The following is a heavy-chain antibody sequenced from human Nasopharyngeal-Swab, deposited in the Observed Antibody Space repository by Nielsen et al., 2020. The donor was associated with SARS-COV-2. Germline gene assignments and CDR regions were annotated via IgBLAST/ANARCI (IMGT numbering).Heavy chain of an antibody. D-gene: IGHD5-24*01. V-gene: IGHV4-34*01. CDR1: GGSFNGFY. J-gene: IGHJ6*02. CDR2: INHIERT. Sequence: SETLSLTCPVSGGSFNGFYWNWIRQAPGQGLEWICEINHIERTNHNPSLKSRIATLVDTSNNQVSLKVSSVSARDTAVYYCARTGRVGDAYTGLDVWGQGTTVAVSS. CDR3: ARTGRVGDAYTGLDV.